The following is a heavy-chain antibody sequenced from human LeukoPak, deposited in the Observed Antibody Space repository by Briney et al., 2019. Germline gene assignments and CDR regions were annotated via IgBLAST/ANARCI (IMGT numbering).Heavy chain of an antibody. CDR2: IYYSGNT. CDR1: GVSISSSNSY. V-gene: IGHV4-39*01. J-gene: IGHJ4*02. Sequence: NSSETLSLICTVSGVSISSSNSYWGWIRQPPGKGLEWIGSIYYSGNTYYNASLKSQVSISIDTSKNQFSLRLTSVTAADTAVYYCASLRERSYYARGFDYWGQGTLVTVSS. D-gene: IGHD1-26*01. CDR3: ASLRERSYYARGFDY.